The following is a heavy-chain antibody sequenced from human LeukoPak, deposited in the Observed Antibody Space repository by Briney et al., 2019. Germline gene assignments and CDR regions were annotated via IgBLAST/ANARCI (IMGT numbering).Heavy chain of an antibody. V-gene: IGHV3-23*01. J-gene: IGHJ3*02. CDR3: AKDISGYQGVAFDI. D-gene: IGHD3-3*02. CDR2: VSGSGGTT. CDR1: GFTFSIYA. Sequence: GGSLRLSCAASGFTFSIYAINWVRQAPGKGLEWVSGVSGSGGTTHYADSVKGRFTISRDNSRTPVYLQMNSLRAEDTAVYYCAKDISGYQGVAFDIWGQGTMVTVSS.